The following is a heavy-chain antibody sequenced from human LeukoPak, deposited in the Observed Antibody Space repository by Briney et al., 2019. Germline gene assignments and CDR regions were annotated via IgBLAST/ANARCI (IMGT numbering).Heavy chain of an antibody. Sequence: GGSLRLSCAASGFTFSSYAMSWVRQAPGKGLEWVSSISGSGNRTYYADSVKGRFTISRDNSKNTLFLQMDSLRAEDTAVYYCAKNLYCGGGSCYPSALGMDVWGQGTTVTVSS. D-gene: IGHD2-15*01. J-gene: IGHJ6*02. CDR1: GFTFSSYA. CDR2: ISGSGNRT. V-gene: IGHV3-23*01. CDR3: AKNLYCGGGSCYPSALGMDV.